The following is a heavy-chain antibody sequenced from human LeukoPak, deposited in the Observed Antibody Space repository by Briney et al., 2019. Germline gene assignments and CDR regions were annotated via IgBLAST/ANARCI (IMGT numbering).Heavy chain of an antibody. V-gene: IGHV3-64*01. CDR3: ARCMVPNNVLLFWRSSNWFDP. D-gene: IGHD3-3*01. CDR1: GFTFSSYA. CDR2: ISSNGGST. J-gene: IGHJ5*02. Sequence: GGSLRLSCAASGFTFSSYAMHWVRQAPGKGLEYVSAISSNGGSTYYANSVKGRFTISRDNSKNTLYLQMGSLRAEDMAVYYCARCMVPNNVLLFWRSSNWFDPWGQGTLVTVSS.